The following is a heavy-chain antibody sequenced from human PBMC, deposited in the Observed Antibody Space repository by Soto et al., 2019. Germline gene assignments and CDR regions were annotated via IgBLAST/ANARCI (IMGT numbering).Heavy chain of an antibody. J-gene: IGHJ5*02. CDR2: IYPGDHET. V-gene: IGHV5-51*01. CDR3: ARKHSLDYIRWGLDP. CDR1: GYTFSNFW. Sequence: GESLKISCQSSGYTFSNFWIGWVRQLPGKGLEWMGIIYPGDHETRYSPSFHGKVTISADRSINTAYLQWNSLEASDTAFYFCARKHSLDYIRWGLDPWGQGTLVTVSS. D-gene: IGHD4-4*01.